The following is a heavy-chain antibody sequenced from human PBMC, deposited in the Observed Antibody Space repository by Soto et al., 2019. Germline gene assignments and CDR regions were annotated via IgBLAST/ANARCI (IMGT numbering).Heavy chain of an antibody. V-gene: IGHV4-4*02. CDR3: ARRSKVRGVIITPYYYYGMDV. CDR2: IYHSGST. D-gene: IGHD3-10*01. Sequence: SEPLSLTCAVSGGSISSSNWWSWARQPPGKGLGWIGEIYHSGSTNYNPSLKSRVTISVDKSKNQFPLKLSSVTAADTAVYYCARRSKVRGVIITPYYYYGMDVWGQGTTVT. J-gene: IGHJ6*02. CDR1: GGSISSSNW.